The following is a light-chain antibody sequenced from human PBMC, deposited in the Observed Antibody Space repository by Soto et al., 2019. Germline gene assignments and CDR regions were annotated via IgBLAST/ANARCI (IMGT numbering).Light chain of an antibody. CDR1: QGITSW. CDR2: RAS. Sequence: DIPMTQSPSSVSASEGDRVAITCRASQGITSWLAWYQQKPGKAPKLLIYRASNLQSGVPSRFSGSGSGTDFTLTISGLQPADFATYYCQQTTTFPLTFGGGTKVEIK. J-gene: IGKJ4*01. CDR3: QQTTTFPLT. V-gene: IGKV1-12*01.